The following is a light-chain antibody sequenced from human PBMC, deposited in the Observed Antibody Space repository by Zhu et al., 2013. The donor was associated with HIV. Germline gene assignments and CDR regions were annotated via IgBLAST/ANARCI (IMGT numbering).Light chain of an antibody. Sequence: QSALTQPRSVSGSPGQSVTISCTGTSSDVGGYKFVSWYQQHPGKAPKLIIYDVTERPSGVPDRFSGSKSGNTASLTISGLQADDEAYYYCSSYTTTNTVIFGGGTKLTVL. CDR1: SSDVGGYKF. V-gene: IGLV2-11*01. J-gene: IGLJ2*01. CDR2: DVT. CDR3: SSYTTTNTVI.